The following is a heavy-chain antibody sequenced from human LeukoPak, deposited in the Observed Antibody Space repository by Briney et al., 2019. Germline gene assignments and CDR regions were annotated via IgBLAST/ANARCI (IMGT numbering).Heavy chain of an antibody. Sequence: SETLSLTCAVSGYSISSGYYWGWIRQPPGNGLEWSGSIYHSGSTYYNPSLKSRLTISVDTSKNQFSLKLSSVTAADTAVYYCARDRRLTAAGNFYWFDPWGQGTLVTVSS. CDR2: IYHSGST. J-gene: IGHJ5*02. D-gene: IGHD6-13*01. CDR1: GYSISSGYY. V-gene: IGHV4-38-2*02. CDR3: ARDRRLTAAGNFYWFDP.